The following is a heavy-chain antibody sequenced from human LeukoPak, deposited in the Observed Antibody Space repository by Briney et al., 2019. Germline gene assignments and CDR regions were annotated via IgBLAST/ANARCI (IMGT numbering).Heavy chain of an antibody. V-gene: IGHV4-4*07. CDR2: IHTSENT. D-gene: IGHD6-6*01. Sequence: SETLSLTCIVSGGSISTYYWSWIRQPAGKGLEWIGRIHTSENTDYNPSLESRVTMSVDTSRNQFSLKLSSVTAADTAVYYCAREGSMTARPFVSIDYWGQGTLVTVSS. J-gene: IGHJ4*02. CDR1: GGSISTYY. CDR3: AREGSMTARPFVSIDY.